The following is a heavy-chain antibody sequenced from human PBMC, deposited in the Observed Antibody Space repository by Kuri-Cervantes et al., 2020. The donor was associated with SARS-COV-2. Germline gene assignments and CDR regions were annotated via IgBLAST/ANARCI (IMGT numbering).Heavy chain of an antibody. CDR3: AHMGSYYGIPRVADY. Sequence: SNNPKGVRWYRQPHRQALEWLAVIYWNDAKRYSPSLKSRLSITKDISKNQVVLTMTNMEPVDTATYYCAHMGSYYGIPRVADYWGQGTRVTVSS. CDR1: SNNPKG. J-gene: IGHJ4*02. V-gene: IGHV2-5*01. CDR2: IYWNDAK. D-gene: IGHD3-10*01.